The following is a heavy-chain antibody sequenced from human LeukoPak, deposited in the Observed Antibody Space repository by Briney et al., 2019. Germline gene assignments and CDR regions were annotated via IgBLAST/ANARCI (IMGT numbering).Heavy chain of an antibody. CDR2: ISNSGINI. CDR1: GFTFSDYY. D-gene: IGHD5-12*01. V-gene: IGHV3-11*01. Sequence: GGSLRLSCAASGFTFSDYYMSWIRQAPGKGLEWVSYISNSGINIYYTDSVKGRFTISRDNAKHSLYLQMNSLRVEDTAVYYCARVPYGGYDLYFESWGQGTLVSVSS. CDR3: ARVPYGGYDLYFES. J-gene: IGHJ4*02.